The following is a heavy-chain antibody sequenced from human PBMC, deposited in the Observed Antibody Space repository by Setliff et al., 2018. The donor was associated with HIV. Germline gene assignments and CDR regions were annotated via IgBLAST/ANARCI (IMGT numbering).Heavy chain of an antibody. D-gene: IGHD3-22*01. Sequence: GGSLRLSCAASGFTFSTYTMNWVRQAPGKGLEWVSYISSDSSTIYYADSVRGRFTVSRNNAKNSLWLQLDSLKVEDTALYFCVRSLSGNSSTYYWAFDFWGQGAPVTVSS. CDR3: VRSLSGNSSTYYWAFDF. V-gene: IGHV3-48*04. CDR1: GFTFSTYT. CDR2: ISSDSSTI. J-gene: IGHJ4*02.